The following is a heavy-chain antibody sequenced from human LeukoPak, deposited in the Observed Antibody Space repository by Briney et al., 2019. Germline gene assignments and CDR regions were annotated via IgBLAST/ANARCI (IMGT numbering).Heavy chain of an antibody. D-gene: IGHD3-22*01. V-gene: IGHV4-31*03. CDR1: GGSLSSGGYY. Sequence: SETLSLTCTVSGGSLSSGGYYWSWIRQHPGKGLEWIGYIYYSGSTYYNPSLKSRVTISVDTSKNQFSLKLSSVTAADTAVYYCARVDYYDSSGYYGLFDYWGQGTLVTVSS. J-gene: IGHJ4*02. CDR3: ARVDYYDSSGYYGLFDY. CDR2: IYYSGST.